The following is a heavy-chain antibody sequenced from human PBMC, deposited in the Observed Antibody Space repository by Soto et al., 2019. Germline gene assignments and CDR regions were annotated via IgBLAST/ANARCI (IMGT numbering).Heavy chain of an antibody. CDR1: GGSIRSYY. J-gene: IGHJ6*02. CDR3: ARLLAGYSSGWPYYYYGMDV. D-gene: IGHD6-19*01. CDR2: IYYSGST. Sequence: TSETLSLTCPVPGGSIRSYYWRWIREPPGKGLEWIGYIYYSGSTNYNPSLKSLVTISVDTSNNQFSLKLSSVTAADTAVYYCARLLAGYSSGWPYYYYGMDVWGQGTTVTVSS. V-gene: IGHV4-59*08.